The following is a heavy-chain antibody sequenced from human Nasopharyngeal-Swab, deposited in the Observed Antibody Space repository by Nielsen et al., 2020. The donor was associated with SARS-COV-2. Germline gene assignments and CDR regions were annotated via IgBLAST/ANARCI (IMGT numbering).Heavy chain of an antibody. CDR1: GFTFSDYY. V-gene: IGHV3-11*01. D-gene: IGHD6-19*01. Sequence: GESLKISCAASGFTFSDYYMSWIRQAPGKGLEWVSYISSSGSTIYYADSVKGRFTISRDNAKNSLYLQMNSLRAEDTAVYYCARDGSGYSSGWYSVHIDYWGQGTLVTVSS. J-gene: IGHJ4*02. CDR3: ARDGSGYSSGWYSVHIDY. CDR2: ISSSGSTI.